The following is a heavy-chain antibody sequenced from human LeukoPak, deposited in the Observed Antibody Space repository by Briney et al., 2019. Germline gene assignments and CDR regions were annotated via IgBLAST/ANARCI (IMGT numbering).Heavy chain of an antibody. CDR1: GFSFRDYA. CDR2: IWYGGSNE. J-gene: IGHJ4*02. CDR3: APGPSEQLEFRFDY. D-gene: IGHD6-13*01. V-gene: IGHV3-30*02. Sequence: PGGSLRLSCAASGFSFRDYAMHWVRQAPGKGPQWVASIWYGGSNEQYADSVKDRFTISRDNSKNTLYLQMNSLRAEDTAVYYCAPGPSEQLEFRFDYWGQGTLVTVSS.